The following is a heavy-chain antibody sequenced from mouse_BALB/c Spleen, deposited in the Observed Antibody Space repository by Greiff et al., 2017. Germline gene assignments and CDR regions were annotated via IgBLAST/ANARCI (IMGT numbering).Heavy chain of an antibody. CDR1: GFTFSSYA. D-gene: IGHD2-10*02. CDR3: AREYGNYERAMDY. J-gene: IGHJ4*01. Sequence: EVQLVETGGGLVQPKGSLKLSCAASGFTFSSYAMSWVRQSPEKRLEWVAEISSGGSYTYYPDTVTGRFTISRDNAKNTLYLEMSSLRSEDTAMYYCAREYGNYERAMDYWGQGTSVTVSS. V-gene: IGHV5-9-4*01. CDR2: ISSGGSYT.